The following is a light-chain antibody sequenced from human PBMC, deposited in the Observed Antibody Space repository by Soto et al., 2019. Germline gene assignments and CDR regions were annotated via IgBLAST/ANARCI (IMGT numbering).Light chain of an antibody. Sequence: QSVLTQPASASGSPGQSITISCTGTSSDVCGYNYVSWYQQHPGKAPKFMIYDVSNRPSGVSNRFSGSKSGNTASLTISGLQAEDEADYYCCSYTTSNTRQIAFGTGTKVTVL. CDR2: DVS. CDR1: SSDVCGYNY. J-gene: IGLJ1*01. CDR3: CSYTTSNTRQIA. V-gene: IGLV2-14*01.